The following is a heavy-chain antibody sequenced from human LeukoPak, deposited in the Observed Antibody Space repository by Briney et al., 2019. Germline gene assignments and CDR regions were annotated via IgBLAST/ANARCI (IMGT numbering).Heavy chain of an antibody. CDR1: GGTFSSYA. V-gene: IGHV1-69*05. CDR3: ARSPARAISYYYYYMDV. J-gene: IGHJ6*03. CDR2: IIPIFGTA. D-gene: IGHD2-2*02. Sequence: GASVKVSCKASGGTFSSYAISWVRQAPGQGLEWMGGIIPIFGTAKYAQKFQGRVTITTDESTSTAYMELSSLRSEDTAVYYCARSPARAISYYYYYMDVWGKGTTVTVSS.